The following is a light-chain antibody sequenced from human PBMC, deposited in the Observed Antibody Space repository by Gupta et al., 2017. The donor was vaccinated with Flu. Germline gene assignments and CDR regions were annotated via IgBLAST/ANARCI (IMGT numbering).Light chain of an antibody. CDR1: SSNIGANY. J-gene: IGLJ3*02. Sequence: QSMLTQPPSASGTPGQRVTISCSGSSSNIGANYVYWYQQFPGMAPKLLIFRNNQRPSGVPDRFSGSKSGTSASLAISGLRSEDEADYDGAAWDDSLSGRWVFGGGTKLTV. CDR3: AAWDDSLSGRWV. V-gene: IGLV1-47*01. CDR2: RNN.